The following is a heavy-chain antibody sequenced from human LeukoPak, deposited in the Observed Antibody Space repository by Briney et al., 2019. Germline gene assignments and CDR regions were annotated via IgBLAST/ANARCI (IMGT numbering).Heavy chain of an antibody. D-gene: IGHD5-18*01. CDR1: GFTFSSYA. V-gene: IGHV3-23*01. J-gene: IGHJ4*02. CDR3: ARSPDTAMVTTTYYFDY. CDR2: ISGSGGST. Sequence: GGSLRLSCAASGFTFSSYAMSWVRQAPGKGLEWVSAISGSGGSTYYADSVKGRFTISRDNSKNTLYLQMNSLRAEDAAVYYCARSPDTAMVTTTYYFDYWGQGTLVTVSS.